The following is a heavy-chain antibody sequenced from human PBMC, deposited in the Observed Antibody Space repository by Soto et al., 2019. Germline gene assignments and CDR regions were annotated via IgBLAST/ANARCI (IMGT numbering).Heavy chain of an antibody. V-gene: IGHV3-23*01. CDR3: AKDRYRSSWYGNYYYYYMDV. D-gene: IGHD6-13*01. J-gene: IGHJ6*03. CDR2: ISGSGGST. CDR1: GFTFSSYA. Sequence: GSLRLSCAASGFTFSSYAMNWARQAPGKGLEWVSAISGSGGSTYYADSVKGRFTISRDNFKNTLYLQMNSLRAEDTAVYYCAKDRYRSSWYGNYYYYYMDVWGKGTTVTVSS.